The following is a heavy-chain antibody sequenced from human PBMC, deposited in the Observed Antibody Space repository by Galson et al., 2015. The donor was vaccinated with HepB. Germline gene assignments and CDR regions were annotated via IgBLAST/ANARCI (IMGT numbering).Heavy chain of an antibody. CDR2: IWFDASKK. J-gene: IGHJ4*02. D-gene: IGHD1-7*01. CDR3: ARYTGTYLGYDY. Sequence: SLRLSCAASGFSFSYSWMSWVRQASGKGLEWVAVIWFDASKKYYADSVKGRFIISRDNADDTLFLQMNSLRVEDTAIYYCARYTGTYLGYDYWGQGALVAVSS. V-gene: IGHV3-33*08. CDR1: GFSFSYSW.